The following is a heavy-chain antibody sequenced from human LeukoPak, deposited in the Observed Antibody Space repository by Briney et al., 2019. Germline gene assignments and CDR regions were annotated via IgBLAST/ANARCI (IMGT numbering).Heavy chain of an antibody. D-gene: IGHD7-27*01. V-gene: IGHV3-23*01. CDR1: GFTFRSYA. Sequence: PGGSLRLSCAASGFTFRSYAMTWVRQAPGKGLEWVSTINYGGTFYAESVKGRFTISRDNSKNTLYLQMNSLRAEDTAVYYCSKDHTGGDYRFRSEGYWGQGALVTVTS. J-gene: IGHJ4*02. CDR3: SKDHTGGDYRFRSEGY. CDR2: INYGGT.